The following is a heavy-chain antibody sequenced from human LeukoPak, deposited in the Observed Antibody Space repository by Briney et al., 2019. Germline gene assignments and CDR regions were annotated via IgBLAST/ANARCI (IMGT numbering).Heavy chain of an antibody. CDR3: ASYSGSYYRFDY. Sequence: SETLSLTCTVSGGSISSYYWSWIRQPPGKGLEWIGYIYYSGSTNYNPSLKSRVTISVDTSKNQFSLKLSSVTAADTAVYYCASYSGSYYRFDYWGQGTLVTVSS. V-gene: IGHV4-59*08. J-gene: IGHJ4*02. D-gene: IGHD1-26*01. CDR2: IYYSGST. CDR1: GGSISSYY.